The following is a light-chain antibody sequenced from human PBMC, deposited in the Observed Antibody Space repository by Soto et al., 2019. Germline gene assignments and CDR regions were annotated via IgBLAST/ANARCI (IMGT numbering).Light chain of an antibody. CDR1: QSISSW. CDR3: QQYNNWPPRYT. V-gene: IGKV1-5*01. Sequence: DIQMTQSPSTLSASVGDRVTITCRASQSISSWLAWYQQKPGKAPKLLIYDASSLESGVPSRFSGSGSGTEFTLTISSLQSEDFAVYYCQQYNNWPPRYTFGQGTKLEIK. J-gene: IGKJ2*01. CDR2: DAS.